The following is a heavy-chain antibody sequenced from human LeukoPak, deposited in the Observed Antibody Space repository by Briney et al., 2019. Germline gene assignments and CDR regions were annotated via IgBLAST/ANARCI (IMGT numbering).Heavy chain of an antibody. D-gene: IGHD5-24*01. Sequence: GGSLRLSCAAPGLTVSSNYMSWVRQAPGKGLEWVSVIYSGGLTYYADSVKGRFTISRDNSKNTLYLQMNSLRAEDTAVYYCASSMAIWGGQGTLVTVSS. CDR1: GLTVSSNY. CDR3: ASSMAIW. V-gene: IGHV3-53*01. CDR2: IYSGGLT. J-gene: IGHJ4*02.